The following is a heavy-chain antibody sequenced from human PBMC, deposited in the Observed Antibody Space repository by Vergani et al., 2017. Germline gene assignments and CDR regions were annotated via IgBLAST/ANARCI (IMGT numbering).Heavy chain of an antibody. V-gene: IGHV3-30*01. CDR3: ARLVPRVELPDY. D-gene: IGHD1-26*01. Sequence: VQLVESGGGVVQPGRSLRLSCAASGFTFSSYAMHWVRQAPGKGLEWVAVISYDGSNKYYADSVKGRFTISRDNSKNTLYLQMNSLRAEDTAVYYCARLVPRVELPDYWGQGTLVTVSS. J-gene: IGHJ4*02. CDR1: GFTFSSYA. CDR2: ISYDGSNK.